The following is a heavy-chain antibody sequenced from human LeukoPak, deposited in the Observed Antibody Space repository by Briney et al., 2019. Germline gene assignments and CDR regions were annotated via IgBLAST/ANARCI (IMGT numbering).Heavy chain of an antibody. CDR1: GYSISSGYY. D-gene: IGHD1/OR15-1a*01. CDR3: ATIPAPKNKAYYFDY. CDR2: IYHSGST. V-gene: IGHV4-38-2*02. J-gene: IGHJ4*02. Sequence: SETLSLTCTVSGYSISSGYYWGWIRQPPGKGLEWIGSIYHSGSTYYNPSLKSRVTISVDTSKNQFALKLSSVTAADTAVYYCATIPAPKNKAYYFDYWGQGTLVTVSS.